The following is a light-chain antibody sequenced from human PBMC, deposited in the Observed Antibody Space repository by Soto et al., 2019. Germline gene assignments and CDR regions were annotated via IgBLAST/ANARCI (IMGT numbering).Light chain of an antibody. V-gene: IGLV1-44*01. CDR3: AAWDDSLNGHV. J-gene: IGLJ1*01. CDR2: TTN. CDR1: SSNIGTSS. Sequence: QSVLXXXXSXXXTXGQXVTIXXXXXSSNIGTSSVHWFQQLPGTAPKLLISTTNQRPSGVPERFSGSKSGTSASLAISGLQSEDEADYYCAAWDDSLNGHVFGTGTKLTVL.